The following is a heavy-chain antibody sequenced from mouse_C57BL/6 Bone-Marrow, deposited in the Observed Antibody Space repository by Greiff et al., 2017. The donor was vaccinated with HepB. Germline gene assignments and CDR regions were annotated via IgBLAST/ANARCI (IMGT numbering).Heavy chain of an antibody. CDR3: ARHDTTVVAAPVDV. J-gene: IGHJ1*03. D-gene: IGHD1-1*01. V-gene: IGHV5-12*01. Sequence: EVMLVESGGGLVQPGGSLKLSCAASGFTFSDYYMYWVRQTPEKRLEWVAYISNGGGSTYYPDTVKGRFTIARDNAKNTLYLQMSRLKSEDTAMYNCARHDTTVVAAPVDVGGTGTAVTVSS. CDR1: GFTFSDYY. CDR2: ISNGGGST.